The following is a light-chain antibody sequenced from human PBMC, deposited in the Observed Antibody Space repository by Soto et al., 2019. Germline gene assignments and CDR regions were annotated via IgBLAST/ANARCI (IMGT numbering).Light chain of an antibody. Sequence: EIVLTQSPATLSLSPGERATLSCRASQIVTSYLAWYQQKPGQAPRLLIYDASNMATGIPARFSGSGSGTDFTLTISSLEPEDFAVYYCQQCTQWPPWTFGQGTKVEIK. V-gene: IGKV3-11*01. CDR3: QQCTQWPPWT. CDR1: QIVTSY. J-gene: IGKJ1*01. CDR2: DAS.